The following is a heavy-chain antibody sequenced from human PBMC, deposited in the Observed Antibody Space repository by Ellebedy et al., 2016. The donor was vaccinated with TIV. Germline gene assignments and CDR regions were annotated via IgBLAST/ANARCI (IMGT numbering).Heavy chain of an antibody. CDR2: ISNTGSRT. Sequence: PGGSLRLSCAASGSTFNSYAMSWVRQAPGKGLEWVSTISNTGSRTYYADSVEGRFIISRDNSKRTLYLQMNSLRAEDTAVYFCAKGRGGGSDSSAPRYYFDSWGLGTLVTVSS. CDR1: GSTFNSYA. J-gene: IGHJ4*02. CDR3: AKGRGGGSDSSAPRYYFDS. D-gene: IGHD6-19*01. V-gene: IGHV3-23*01.